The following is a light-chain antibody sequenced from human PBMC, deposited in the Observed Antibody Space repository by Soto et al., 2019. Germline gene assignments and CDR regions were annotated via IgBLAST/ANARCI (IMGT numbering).Light chain of an antibody. CDR3: AAWDDSLNGYV. CDR2: GNS. J-gene: IGLJ1*01. Sequence: QSVLTQPPSVSGAPGQRVTISCTGSSSNIGAGYVVHWYQQLPGTAPKLLIYGNSNRPSGVPDQFSGSKSGTSASLAITGLQSEDEADYYCAAWDDSLNGYVFGTGTKLTVL. CDR1: SSNIGAGYV. V-gene: IGLV1-40*01.